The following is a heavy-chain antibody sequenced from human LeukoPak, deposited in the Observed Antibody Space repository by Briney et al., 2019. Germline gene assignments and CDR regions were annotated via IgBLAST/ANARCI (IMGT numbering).Heavy chain of an antibody. CDR1: GFTFSDYY. CDR2: ISSSGGTI. Sequence: GGSLRLSCAASGFTFSDYYMSWIRQAPGKGLEWVSYISSSGGTIYYADSVKGRFTISRDNAKNSLYLQMNSLRAEDTAVYYCAVSSMVYAIDYWGQGTLVTVSS. V-gene: IGHV3-11*01. J-gene: IGHJ4*02. D-gene: IGHD2-8*01. CDR3: AVSSMVYAIDY.